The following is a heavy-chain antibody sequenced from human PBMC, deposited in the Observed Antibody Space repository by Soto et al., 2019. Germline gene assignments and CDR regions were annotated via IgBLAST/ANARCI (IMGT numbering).Heavy chain of an antibody. V-gene: IGHV1-58*01. J-gene: IGHJ4*02. CDR1: GFTFTSSA. D-gene: IGHD3-3*01. CDR2: IVVGSGNT. Sequence: SVKVSCKASGFTFTSSAVQWVRQARGQRLEWIGWIVVGSGNTNYAQKFQERVTITRDMSTSTAYMALSSLRSEDTAVYYCAAGFDFWSGYYDRFDYWGQGTLVTVSS. CDR3: AAGFDFWSGYYDRFDY.